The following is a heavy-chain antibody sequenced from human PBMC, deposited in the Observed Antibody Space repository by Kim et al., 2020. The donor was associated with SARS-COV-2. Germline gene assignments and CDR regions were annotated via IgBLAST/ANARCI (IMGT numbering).Heavy chain of an antibody. J-gene: IGHJ4*02. CDR3: ARDASLIPFDY. CDR2: INPSGGAT. Sequence: ASVKVSCKASGYTFTSYYMHWVRQAPGQRLEWMGVINPSGGATTYAQKFQGSVSMTSDTSTSTLYMELRSLRSEDTAVYYCARDASLIPFDYWGQGTLVSVSS. CDR1: GYTFTSYY. V-gene: IGHV1-46*01. D-gene: IGHD2-21*01.